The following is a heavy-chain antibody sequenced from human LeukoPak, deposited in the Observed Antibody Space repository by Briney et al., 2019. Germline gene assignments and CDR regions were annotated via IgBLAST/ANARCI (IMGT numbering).Heavy chain of an antibody. Sequence: PGGSLRLSCAASGFTFSSYEMNWVRQAPGKGLQWIPHIDSTDTIHYADSVKGRFTISRDNAKNSLYLQMNSLRAEDTAVYYCAGSSGSYRPMGYWGQGTLVTVS. D-gene: IGHD3-22*01. CDR3: AGSSGSYRPMGY. V-gene: IGHV3-48*03. J-gene: IGHJ4*02. CDR1: GFTFSSYE. CDR2: IDSTDTI.